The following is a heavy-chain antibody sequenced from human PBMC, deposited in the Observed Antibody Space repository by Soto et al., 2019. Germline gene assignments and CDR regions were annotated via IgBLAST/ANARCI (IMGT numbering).Heavy chain of an antibody. CDR1: GFTFISYG. J-gene: IGHJ4*02. CDR3: AKDRNSGLDY. Sequence: LRLSCAASGFTFISYGMHWVRQAPGNGLEWVAVISYDGSNKYYADSVKGRFTISRDNSKNTLYLQMNSLRAEDTAVYYCAKDRNSGLDYGGQGTLVTV. CDR2: ISYDGSNK. D-gene: IGHD6-13*01. V-gene: IGHV3-30*18.